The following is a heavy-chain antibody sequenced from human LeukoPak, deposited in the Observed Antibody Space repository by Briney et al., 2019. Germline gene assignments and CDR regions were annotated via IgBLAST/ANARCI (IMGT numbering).Heavy chain of an antibody. Sequence: ASVKASCKASGGTFSSYAISWVRQAPGQGLEWMGGIIPIFGTASYAQKFQGRVTITADESTSTAYMELSSLRSEDTAVYYCARGGGYGDLAFDPWGQGTLVTVSS. CDR3: ARGGGYGDLAFDP. CDR2: IIPIFGTA. CDR1: GGTFSSYA. V-gene: IGHV1-69*13. J-gene: IGHJ5*02. D-gene: IGHD4-17*01.